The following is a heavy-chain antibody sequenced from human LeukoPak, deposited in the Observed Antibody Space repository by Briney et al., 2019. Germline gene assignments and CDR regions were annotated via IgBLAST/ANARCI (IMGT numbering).Heavy chain of an antibody. CDR2: ISAYNGNT. CDR3: ARESSIAVAGTWYYYMDV. Sequence: ASVKVSCKASGYTFTSYGISWVRQAPGQGLEWMGWISAYNGNTNYAQKLQGRVTMTTDTSTSTAYMELRSLRSDDTAVYYCARESSIAVAGTWYYYMDVWGKGATVTVSS. CDR1: GYTFTSYG. V-gene: IGHV1-18*01. D-gene: IGHD6-19*01. J-gene: IGHJ6*03.